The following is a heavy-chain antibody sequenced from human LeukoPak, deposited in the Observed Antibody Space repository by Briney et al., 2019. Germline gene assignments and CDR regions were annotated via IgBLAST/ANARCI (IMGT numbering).Heavy chain of an antibody. D-gene: IGHD5-18*01. J-gene: IGHJ4*02. CDR2: IYYSGST. CDR3: ARESRYSYGRRFDY. Sequence: SETLSLTCTVSGGSISSYYWSWIRQPPGKGLEWIGYIYYSGSTNYNPSLKSRVTISVDTSKNQFSLELSSVTAADTAVYYCARESRYSYGRRFDYWGQGTLVTVSS. V-gene: IGHV4-59*01. CDR1: GGSISSYY.